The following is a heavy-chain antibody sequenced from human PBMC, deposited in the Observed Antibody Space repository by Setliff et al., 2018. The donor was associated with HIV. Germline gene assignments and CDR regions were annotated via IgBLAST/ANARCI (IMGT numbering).Heavy chain of an antibody. Sequence: HPGGSLRLSCVASGFTFRTFAMHWVRQAPGKGLEWVSVITYDGSRTYYADSVKGRFTISRDNSKNTLTMVMNSLRAEDTAMYYCVRDYVRPGTVGTTSPLDNWGQGTLVTVS. CDR3: VRDYVRPGTVGTTSPLDN. CDR2: ITYDGSRT. CDR1: GFTFRTFA. V-gene: IGHV3-30*07. J-gene: IGHJ1*01. D-gene: IGHD1-26*01.